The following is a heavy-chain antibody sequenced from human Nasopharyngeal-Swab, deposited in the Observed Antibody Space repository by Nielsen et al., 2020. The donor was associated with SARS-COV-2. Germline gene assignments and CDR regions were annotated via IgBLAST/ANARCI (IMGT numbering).Heavy chain of an antibody. J-gene: IGHJ6*03. D-gene: IGHD6-19*01. CDR3: AREAMGIAVAGTSLGYMDV. V-gene: IGHV3-11*06. CDR2: ISSSSSYT. CDR1: GFTFSDYY. Sequence: GESLKISCAASGFTFSDYYMSWIRQAPGKGLEWVSYISSSSSYTNYADSVKGRFTTSRDNAKNSLYLQMNSLRAEDTAVYYCAREAMGIAVAGTSLGYMDVWGKGTTVTVSS.